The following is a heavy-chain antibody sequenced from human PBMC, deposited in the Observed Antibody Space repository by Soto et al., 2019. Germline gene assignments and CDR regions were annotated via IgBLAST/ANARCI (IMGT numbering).Heavy chain of an antibody. J-gene: IGHJ3*02. CDR2: IFYSGST. CDR3: ARDCRRRMTTVVTPIRVGAFDI. D-gene: IGHD4-17*01. V-gene: IGHV4-31*03. CDR1: GGSISSGVYF. Sequence: QVQLQESGPGLVKPSQTLSLTCTVSGGSISSGVYFWTWIRQHPGKGLEWIGYIFYSGSTYYNPSLKSRVTISVDTSKNQFSLKLSSVTAADTAVYYCARDCRRRMTTVVTPIRVGAFDIWGQGTVVTVSS.